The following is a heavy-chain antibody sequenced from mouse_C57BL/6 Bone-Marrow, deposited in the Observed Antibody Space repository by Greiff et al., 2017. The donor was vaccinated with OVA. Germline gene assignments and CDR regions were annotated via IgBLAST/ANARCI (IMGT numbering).Heavy chain of an antibody. Sequence: QVQLQQPGAELVKPGASVKLSCKASGYTFTSYWMQWVKQRPGQGLEWIGEIDHSDRYTNYNQKCKGKATLTVDTSSSTAYMQLSSLTSEDSAVYYCARRKLGDYVDYWGQGTTLTVSS. V-gene: IGHV1-50*01. CDR3: ARRKLGDYVDY. CDR1: GYTFTSYW. D-gene: IGHD4-1*01. CDR2: IDHSDRYT. J-gene: IGHJ2*01.